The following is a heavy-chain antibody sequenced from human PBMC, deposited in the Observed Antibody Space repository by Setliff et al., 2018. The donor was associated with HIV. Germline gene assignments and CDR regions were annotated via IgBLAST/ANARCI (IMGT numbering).Heavy chain of an antibody. D-gene: IGHD6-25*01. CDR1: GGSISSDDHY. Sequence: SETLSLTCTVSGGSISSDDHYWSWIRQPPGKVLEWIGYIYHTGATYYKSSLESRLTISVDTSKNQFSLKLNSVTAADTAVYFCARMSISASVYFDYWGQGSQVTVS. V-gene: IGHV4-30-4*01. CDR2: IYHTGAT. CDR3: ARMSISASVYFDY. J-gene: IGHJ4*02.